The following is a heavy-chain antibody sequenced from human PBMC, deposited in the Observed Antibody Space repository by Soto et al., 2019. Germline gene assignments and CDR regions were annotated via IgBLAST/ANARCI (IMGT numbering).Heavy chain of an antibody. D-gene: IGHD6-19*01. CDR3: ARAVAVPADFDY. J-gene: IGHJ4*02. CDR1: GYTFTGYA. V-gene: IGHV1-3*05. Sequence: QVQLVQSGAEEKKPGASVKVSCKASGYTFTGYAMHWVRQAPGQRLEWMGWINAGNGKTKYSQKFQGRVTITRDTSASTAYMELSSLRSEDTAVYYCARAVAVPADFDYWGPGTLVTVSS. CDR2: INAGNGKT.